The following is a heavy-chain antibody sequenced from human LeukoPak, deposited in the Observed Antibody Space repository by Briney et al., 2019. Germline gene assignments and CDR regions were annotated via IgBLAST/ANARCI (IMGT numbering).Heavy chain of an antibody. V-gene: IGHV1-2*02. CDR1: GYTFTVYY. CDR2: INPNTRCT. J-gene: IGHJ3*02. Sequence: ASVKVSCKASGYTFTVYYMHWVRQAPGQGLEWMGLINPNTRCTNCAQKFQGRVTMTRDTYISTAYMELSRLRSDDTAVYYCARDRSCSSTSCYGHTFDIWGQGTMVTVSS. D-gene: IGHD2-2*01. CDR3: ARDRSCSSTSCYGHTFDI.